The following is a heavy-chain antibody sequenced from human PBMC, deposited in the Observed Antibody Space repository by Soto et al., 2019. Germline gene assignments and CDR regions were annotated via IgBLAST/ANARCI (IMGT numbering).Heavy chain of an antibody. J-gene: IGHJ6*02. V-gene: IGHV5-51*01. CDR2: IYPGDSDT. D-gene: IGHD6-25*01. CDR3: ARTHCASFICSKSGFYYGMDV. Sequence: GESLKISCKGSGYSFTSYWIGWVRQMPGKGLEWMGIIYPGDSDTRYSPSFQGQVTISADKSISTAYLQWNTLEASGTATYYCARTHCASFICSKSGFYYGMDVWGQGTTVTIS. CDR1: GYSFTSYW.